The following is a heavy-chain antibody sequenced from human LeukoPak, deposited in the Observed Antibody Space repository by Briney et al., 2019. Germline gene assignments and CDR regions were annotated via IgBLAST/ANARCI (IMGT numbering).Heavy chain of an antibody. CDR2: IYYSGST. CDR1: GGSISSGGYY. Sequence: SQTLSLTCTVSGGSISSGGYYWSWIRQHPGKGLEWIGYIYYSGSTYYNPSLKSRVTISVDTSKNQFSLKLSSVTAADTAVYYCARKAVSLYYYGMDVWGQGTTVTVSS. V-gene: IGHV4-31*03. J-gene: IGHJ6*02. D-gene: IGHD3-22*01. CDR3: ARKAVSLYYYGMDV.